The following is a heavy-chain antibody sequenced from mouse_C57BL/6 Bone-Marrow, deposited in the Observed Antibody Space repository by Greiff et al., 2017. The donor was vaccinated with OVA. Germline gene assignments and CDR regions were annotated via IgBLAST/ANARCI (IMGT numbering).Heavy chain of an antibody. V-gene: IGHV14-2*01. D-gene: IGHD2-4*01. CDR2: IDPEDGET. CDR3: ALYDDDVRYAMDY. J-gene: IGHJ4*01. Sequence: EVQLKESGAELVKPGASVKLSCTASGFNIKDYYMHWVKQRTEQGLEWIGRIDPEDGETKYAPKFQGKATITADTSSNTAYLQLSSLTSEDTAVYYSALYDDDVRYAMDYWGQGTSVTVSS. CDR1: GFNIKDYY.